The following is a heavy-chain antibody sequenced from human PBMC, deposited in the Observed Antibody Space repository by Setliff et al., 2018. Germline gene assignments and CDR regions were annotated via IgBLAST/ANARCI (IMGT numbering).Heavy chain of an antibody. CDR1: GYTLINYG. D-gene: IGHD2-8*01. Sequence: GASVKVSCKASGYTLINYGISWVRQAPGQGLEWMGWIGAYTGNTNYAQKFQGRVTMTTDTSTSTAYMELRSLRSDDTAVYHCSRLVRYCTTTTCQSVPGAEVWGQGTLVTVSS. CDR2: IGAYTGNT. J-gene: IGHJ4*02. V-gene: IGHV1-18*01. CDR3: SRLVRYCTTTTCQSVPGAEV.